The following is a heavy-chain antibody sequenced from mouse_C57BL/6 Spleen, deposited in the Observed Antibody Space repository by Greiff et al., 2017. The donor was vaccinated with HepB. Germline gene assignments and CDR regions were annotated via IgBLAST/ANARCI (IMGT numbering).Heavy chain of an antibody. J-gene: IGHJ1*03. D-gene: IGHD1-1*01. Sequence: DVQLQESGPELVKPGASVKIPCKASGYTFTDYNMDWVKQSHGKSLEWIGDINPNNGGTIYNQKFKGKATLTVDKSSSTAYMELRSLTSEDTAVYYCARMSGSRGGYFDVWGTGTTVTVSS. CDR3: ARMSGSRGGYFDV. V-gene: IGHV1-18*01. CDR1: GYTFTDYN. CDR2: INPNNGGT.